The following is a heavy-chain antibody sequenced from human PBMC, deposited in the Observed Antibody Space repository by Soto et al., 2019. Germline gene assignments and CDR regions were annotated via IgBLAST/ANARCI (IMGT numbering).Heavy chain of an antibody. CDR2: IIPILGIA. CDR1: GGTFSSYT. J-gene: IGHJ5*02. Sequence: QVQLVQSGAEVKKPGSSVKVSCKASGGTFSSYTISWVRQAPGQGLEWMGRIIPILGIANYAQKFQGRVTITADKSTSTAYMELSSLRSEDTAVYYCARDNSDVGYCDYGGDNWFDPWGQGTLVTVSS. CDR3: ARDNSDVGYCDYGGDNWFDP. V-gene: IGHV1-69*08. D-gene: IGHD4-17*01.